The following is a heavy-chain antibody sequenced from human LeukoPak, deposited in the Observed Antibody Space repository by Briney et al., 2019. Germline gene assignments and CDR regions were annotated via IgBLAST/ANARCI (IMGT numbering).Heavy chain of an antibody. J-gene: IGHJ6*03. D-gene: IGHD6-13*01. V-gene: IGHV3-11*04. Sequence: GGSLRLSCAASGFTLSDYYMSWIRQAPGKGLEWVSYISSSGSTIYYADSVKGRFTISRDNAKNSLYLQMNSLRAEDTAVYYCARVSAAAGYYYYYYMDVWGKGTTVTVSS. CDR1: GFTLSDYY. CDR3: ARVSAAAGYYYYYYMDV. CDR2: ISSSGSTI.